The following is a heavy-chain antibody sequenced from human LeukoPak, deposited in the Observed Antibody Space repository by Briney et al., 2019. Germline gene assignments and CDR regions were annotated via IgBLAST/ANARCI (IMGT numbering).Heavy chain of an antibody. CDR1: GFTFSSYA. CDR3: ATPTSGRSWFDHFDY. CDR2: ISGSGGST. J-gene: IGHJ4*02. V-gene: IGHV3-23*01. Sequence: PGGSLRLSCAASGFTFSSYAMSWVRQAPGKGREWVSAISGSGGSTYYADSVKGRFTISRDNSKNTRYLQMNSLRAEDTAVYYCATPTSGRSWFDHFDYWGQGTLVTVSS. D-gene: IGHD6-13*01.